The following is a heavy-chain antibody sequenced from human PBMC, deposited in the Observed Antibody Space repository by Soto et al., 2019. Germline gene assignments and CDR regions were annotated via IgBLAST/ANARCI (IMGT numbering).Heavy chain of an antibody. V-gene: IGHV3-33*01. D-gene: IGHD4-17*01. CDR3: ARRPSYSDSYFYY. CDR1: GFTFSNYG. J-gene: IGHJ4*02. CDR2: IWHDGSVK. Sequence: GGSLTLSCAASGFTFSNYGMHWARQAPDKGLEWVALIWHDGSVKYYADSVEDRFTISRDNSKNTVYLQMNSLRFVDAAVYYCARRPSYSDSYFYYWGQGTLVTVSS.